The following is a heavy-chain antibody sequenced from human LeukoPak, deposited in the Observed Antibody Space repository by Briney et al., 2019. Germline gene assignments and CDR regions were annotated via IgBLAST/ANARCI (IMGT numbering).Heavy chain of an antibody. Sequence: PGGSLRLSCAASGFTFNSYTMNWVRQAPGKGLEWVSSISSSSSYIYYADSVKGRFTISRDNAKNSLYLQMNSLRAEDTAVYYCAMLAARRWPDRVDYWGQGTLVTVSS. CDR3: AMLAARRWPDRVDY. J-gene: IGHJ4*02. D-gene: IGHD6-6*01. CDR1: GFTFNSYT. V-gene: IGHV3-21*01. CDR2: ISSSSSYI.